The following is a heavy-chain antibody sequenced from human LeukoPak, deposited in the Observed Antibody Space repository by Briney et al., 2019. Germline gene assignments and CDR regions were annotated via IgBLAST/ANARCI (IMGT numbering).Heavy chain of an antibody. CDR2: IYHSGST. D-gene: IGHD6-6*01. CDR1: GYSISSGYY. V-gene: IGHV4-38-2*02. J-gene: IGHJ4*02. CDR3: AREGAVRNFDY. Sequence: SETLSLTCTVSGYSISSGYYWGWIWQPPGKGLEWIGSIYHSGSTYYNPSLKSRVTISVDTSKNQFSLKVSTVTAADTAVYYCAREGAVRNFDYWGQGILVTVSS.